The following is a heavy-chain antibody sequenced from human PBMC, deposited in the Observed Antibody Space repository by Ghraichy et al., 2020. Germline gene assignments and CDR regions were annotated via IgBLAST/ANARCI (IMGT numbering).Heavy chain of an antibody. Sequence: SETLSLTCAVYGGSFSGYYWSWIRQPPGKGLEWIGEINHSGSTNYNPSLKSRVTISVDTSKNQFSLKLSSVTAADTAVYYCARLILWFGGSANWFDPWGQGTLVTVSS. CDR3: ARLILWFGGSANWFDP. V-gene: IGHV4-34*01. CDR2: INHSGST. CDR1: GGSFSGYY. J-gene: IGHJ5*02. D-gene: IGHD3-10*01.